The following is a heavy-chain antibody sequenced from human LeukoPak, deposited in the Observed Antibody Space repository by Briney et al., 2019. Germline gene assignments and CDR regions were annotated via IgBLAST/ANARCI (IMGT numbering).Heavy chain of an antibody. J-gene: IGHJ4*02. CDR2: IYTSGST. D-gene: IGHD3-10*01. CDR3: ARLYGSGGSLYFDY. V-gene: IGHV4-61*02. Sequence: SETLSLTCTVSGGSISSSSYYWSWIRQPAGKGLEWIGRIYTSGSTNYNPSLKSRVTISVDTAKNQFSLKLSSVTAADTAVYYCARLYGSGGSLYFDYWGQGTLVTVSS. CDR1: GGSISSSSYY.